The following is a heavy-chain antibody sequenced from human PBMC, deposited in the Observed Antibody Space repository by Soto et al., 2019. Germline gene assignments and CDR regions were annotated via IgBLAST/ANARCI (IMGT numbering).Heavy chain of an antibody. CDR2: ISGSGGST. CDR3: AKGVTATTWGYYFDY. J-gene: IGHJ4*02. V-gene: IGHV3-23*01. D-gene: IGHD2-21*02. Sequence: EVQLLESGGVLVQPGGSLRLSCAASGFTFSNYAMSWVRQGPGKGLEWVSSISGSGGSTYYADSVKGRFTISRDNSKNTRYLQMNSLRAGDTAVYYCAKGVTATTWGYYFDYWGQGTLVTVSS. CDR1: GFTFSNYA.